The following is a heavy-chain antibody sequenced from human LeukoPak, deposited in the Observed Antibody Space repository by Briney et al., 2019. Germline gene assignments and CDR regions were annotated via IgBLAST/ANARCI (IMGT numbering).Heavy chain of an antibody. CDR3: ARGNIVVVPAAMF. CDR1: GLTFSSYS. J-gene: IGHJ4*02. Sequence: GGSLRPSCAASGLTFSSYSMNWVRQAPGKGLKWVSSISSSSSYIYYADSVKGRFTISRDNAKNSLYLQMNSLGAEDTAVYYCARGNIVVVPAAMFWGQGTLVTVSS. D-gene: IGHD2-2*01. CDR2: ISSSSSYI. V-gene: IGHV3-21*01.